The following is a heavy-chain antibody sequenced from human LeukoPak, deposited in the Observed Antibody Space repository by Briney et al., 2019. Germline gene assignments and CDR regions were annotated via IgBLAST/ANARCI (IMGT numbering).Heavy chain of an antibody. V-gene: IGHV4-34*01. CDR2: INHSGST. CDR3: AREGSDWFDP. Sequence: SETLSLTCAVYGESFSGYYWSWIRQPPGKGLEWIGEINHSGSTNYNPSLKSRVTISVDTSKNQFSLKLSSVTAADTAVYYCAREGSDWFDPWGQGTLVTVSS. CDR1: GESFSGYY. J-gene: IGHJ5*02.